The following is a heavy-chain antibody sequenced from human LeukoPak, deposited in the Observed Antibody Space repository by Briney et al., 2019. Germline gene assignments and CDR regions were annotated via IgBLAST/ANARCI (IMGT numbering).Heavy chain of an antibody. D-gene: IGHD6-13*01. CDR3: ARSAAGLSYGMDV. J-gene: IGHJ6*02. CDR2: IYYSGST. CDR1: GGSISSYY. Sequence: SETLSLTCSVSGGSISSYYWSWIRQPPGKGLEWIGHIYYSGSTNYNPSLKSRVTIPVDTSKNQFSLKLSSVTAADTAVYFCARSAAGLSYGMDVWGQGTTVTVSS. V-gene: IGHV4-59*08.